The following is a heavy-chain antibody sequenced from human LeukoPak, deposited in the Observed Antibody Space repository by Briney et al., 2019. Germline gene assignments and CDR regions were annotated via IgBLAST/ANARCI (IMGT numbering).Heavy chain of an antibody. CDR3: ARGCSGGSCQGRFDP. D-gene: IGHD2-15*01. V-gene: IGHV1-2*06. J-gene: IGHJ5*02. CDR2: INPNSGGT. Sequence: ASVKVSCEASGYTFTGYYMHWVRQAPGQGLEWMGRINPNSGGTNYAQKFQGRVTMTRDTSISTAYMELSRLRSDDTAVYYCARGCSGGSCQGRFDPWGQGTLVTVSS. CDR1: GYTFTGYY.